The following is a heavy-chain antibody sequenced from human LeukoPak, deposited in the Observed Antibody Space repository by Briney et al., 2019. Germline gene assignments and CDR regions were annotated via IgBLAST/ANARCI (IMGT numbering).Heavy chain of an antibody. D-gene: IGHD1-26*01. CDR1: GFTFSSYS. Sequence: GGSLRLSCAASGFTFSSYSMKWVRQAPGKGLEWVSSISSSSTYIYYADSVKGRFTISRDNAKNSLYLQMNSLRAEDTAVYYCARDKSGSYPGYYYGMDVWGQGTTVTVSS. CDR3: ARDKSGSYPGYYYGMDV. V-gene: IGHV3-21*01. J-gene: IGHJ6*02. CDR2: ISSSSTYI.